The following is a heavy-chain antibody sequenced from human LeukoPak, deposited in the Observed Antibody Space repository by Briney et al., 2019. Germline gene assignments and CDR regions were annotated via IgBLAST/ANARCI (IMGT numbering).Heavy chain of an antibody. CDR2: IYYSGST. D-gene: IGHD4-17*01. J-gene: IGHJ4*02. V-gene: IGHV4-59*08. CDR3: ARGTPTGDYPL. Sequence: KPSETLSLTCTVSGGSISSYYWSWIRQPPGKGLEWIGYIYYSGSTNYNPSPKSRVTISVDTSKNQFSLKLSSVTAADTAVYYCARGTPTGDYPLWGQGTLVTVSS. CDR1: GGSISSYY.